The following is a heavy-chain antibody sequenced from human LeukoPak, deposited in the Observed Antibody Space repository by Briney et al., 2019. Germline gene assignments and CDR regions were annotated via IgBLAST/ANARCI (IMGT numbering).Heavy chain of an antibody. CDR3: ARLTDS. J-gene: IGHJ4*02. V-gene: IGHV4-39*01. Sequence: SETLSLTCTVTGGSIIDNSFYWGWIRQPPGKGLEWIGRIFHGGTTNYNPSLERRVTIAVDTSKNQFSLRLTSVTAADTALYYCARLTDSWGQGTLVTVSS. CDR2: IFHGGTT. CDR1: GGSIIDNSFY.